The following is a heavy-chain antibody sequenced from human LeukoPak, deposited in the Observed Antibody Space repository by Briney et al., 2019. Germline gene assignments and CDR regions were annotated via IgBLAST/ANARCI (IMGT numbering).Heavy chain of an antibody. Sequence: SETLSLTCAVYGGSFSGYYWSWIRQPPGKGLEWIGEINHSGSTNYNPSLKSRVTMSVDTSKNQFSLKLTSVTAADTAVYYCARAPVTSCRGAYCYPFDYWGQGTLVTVSS. CDR2: INHSGST. V-gene: IGHV4-34*01. J-gene: IGHJ4*02. CDR1: GGSFSGYY. CDR3: ARAPVTSCRGAYCYPFDY. D-gene: IGHD2-21*01.